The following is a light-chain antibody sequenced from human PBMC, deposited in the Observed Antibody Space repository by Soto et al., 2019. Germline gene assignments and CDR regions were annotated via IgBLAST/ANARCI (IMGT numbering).Light chain of an antibody. J-gene: IGKJ1*01. CDR3: QQYHNWPPWT. CDR2: GAS. V-gene: IGKV3-15*01. Sequence: VMTQSPDALPVSLGERATINCKSSQTLLYSSNNKSNLAWYQQKPGQSPRLLIYGASTRATGVPARFSGSGSGTEFSLTISSLQSEDFAVYYCQQYHNWPPWTFGQGTKVDI. CDR1: QTLLYSSNNKSN.